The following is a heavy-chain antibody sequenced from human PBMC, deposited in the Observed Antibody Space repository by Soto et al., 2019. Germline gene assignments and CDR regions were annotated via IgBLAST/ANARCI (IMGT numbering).Heavy chain of an antibody. CDR2: IIPIFDTT. V-gene: IGHV1-69*13. CDR3: ARATMVRGVIITVGYYYYYGMDV. D-gene: IGHD3-10*01. CDR1: GGTFSSYA. J-gene: IGHJ6*02. Sequence: GASVKVSCKASGGTFSSYAISWVRQAPGQGLEWMGGIIPIFDTTNYAQKFQGRVTITADESTSTAYMELSSLRSEDTAVYYCARATMVRGVIITVGYYYYYGMDVWGQGTTVTVSS.